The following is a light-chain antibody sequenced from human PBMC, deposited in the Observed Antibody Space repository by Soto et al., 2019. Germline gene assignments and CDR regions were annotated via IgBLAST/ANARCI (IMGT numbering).Light chain of an antibody. CDR2: EVS. CDR1: QGVSSH. CDR3: QHLNGYPIT. Sequence: IQVTQFPSSLSASVGDRVTITCRASQGVSSHLAWHQQKPGKAPKLLIYEVSTLQSGVPSRFSGSGSGTDFTLTISSLQPEDFATYYCQHLNGYPITFGQGTRLEIK. J-gene: IGKJ5*01. V-gene: IGKV1-9*01.